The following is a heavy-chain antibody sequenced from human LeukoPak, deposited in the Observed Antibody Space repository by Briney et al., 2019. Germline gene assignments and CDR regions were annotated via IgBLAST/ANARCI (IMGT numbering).Heavy chain of an antibody. CDR1: GGSFSDYY. J-gene: IGHJ4*02. D-gene: IGHD6-19*01. CDR2: INHSGST. CDR3: ARPHGAVAGTEDYFDY. Sequence: ASETLSLTCAVYGGSFSDYYWSWIRQPPGKGLEWIGEINHSGSTNYNPSLKSRVTISVDTSKNQFSLKLSSVTAADTAVYYCARPHGAVAGTEDYFDYWGQGTLVTVSS. V-gene: IGHV4-34*01.